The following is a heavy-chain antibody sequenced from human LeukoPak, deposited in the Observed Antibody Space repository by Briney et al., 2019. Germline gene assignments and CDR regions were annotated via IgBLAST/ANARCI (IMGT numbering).Heavy chain of an antibody. D-gene: IGHD6-19*01. CDR2: ISYNSDTI. CDR1: GFTFGDYA. CDR3: AKDKGQWLSLYYLDN. Sequence: GGSLRLSCAASGFTFGDYAIHWVRQAPGKGLEWVSGISYNSDTIRYADSVKGRFTISRDNAKKSLYLQMNSLRTEDTAFYYCAKDKGQWLSLYYLDNWGQGTLVTVSS. J-gene: IGHJ4*02. V-gene: IGHV3-9*01.